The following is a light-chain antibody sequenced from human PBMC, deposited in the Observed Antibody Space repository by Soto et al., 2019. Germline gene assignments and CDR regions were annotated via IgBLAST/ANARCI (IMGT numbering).Light chain of an antibody. CDR2: DAS. CDR3: QQRTNWACT. V-gene: IGKV3-11*01. CDR1: ESVRSR. J-gene: IGKJ3*01. Sequence: EIVLTQFPAILSLSPGERATLSCRASESVRSRLAWYQQKPGQPPRLLIFDASSRATDIPARFSGSGSGTDFTLTISSLEPEDFAVYYCQQRTNWACTFGPGTRVDIK.